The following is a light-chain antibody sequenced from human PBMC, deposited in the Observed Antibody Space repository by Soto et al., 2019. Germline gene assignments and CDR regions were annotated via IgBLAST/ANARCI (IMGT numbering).Light chain of an antibody. CDR1: SSDVGGYNY. CDR2: EVT. V-gene: IGLV2-8*01. J-gene: IGLJ1*01. CDR3: LSYAASSTYV. Sequence: QSVLTQPPSASGSPGQSVTISCSGTSSDVGGYNYVSWYQHHPGKAPKLMIYEVTKRPSGVPDRFSGSKSGNTASLTVSGLQAEDEADYYCLSYAASSTYVFGPGTKLTVL.